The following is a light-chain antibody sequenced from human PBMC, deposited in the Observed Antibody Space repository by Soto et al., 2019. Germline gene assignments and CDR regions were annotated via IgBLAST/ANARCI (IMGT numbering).Light chain of an antibody. Sequence: DIVMTQSPLSLPVTPGEPASISCRSSQSLLHSNGYNYLDWYLQKPGQSPQLLIYLGSNRASGGTDRFSGSGSGTDFTLKISRVEAEDVGVYYCMQDLQIPCTLGPGTKVDIK. CDR2: LGS. CDR1: QSLLHSNGYNY. J-gene: IGKJ3*01. CDR3: MQDLQIPCT. V-gene: IGKV2-28*01.